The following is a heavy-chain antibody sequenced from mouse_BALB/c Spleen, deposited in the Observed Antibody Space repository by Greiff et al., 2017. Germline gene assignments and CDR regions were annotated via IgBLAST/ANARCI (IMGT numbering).Heavy chain of an antibody. Sequence: QVHVKQSGAELVKPGASVKLSCKASGYTFTSYYMYWVKQRPGQGLEWIGEINPSNGGTNFNEKFKSKATLTVDKSSSTAYMQLSSLTSEDSAVYYCTRSTSYAMDYWGQGTSVTVSS. CDR1: GYTFTSYY. V-gene: IGHV1S81*02. J-gene: IGHJ4*01. CDR2: INPSNGGT. CDR3: TRSTSYAMDY.